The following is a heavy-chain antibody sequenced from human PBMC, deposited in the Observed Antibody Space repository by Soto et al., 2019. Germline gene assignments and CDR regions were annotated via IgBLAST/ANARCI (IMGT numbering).Heavy chain of an antibody. CDR2: IIPVFATT. V-gene: IGHV1-69*01. D-gene: IGHD3-22*01. Sequence: QEQLVQSGAEMKKSGSSVKVSCKASGGLFSTYAISWVRQAPGQGLEWMGGIIPVFATTYYAEKFEGRVTITADESTNTAYMELSSLRSEDTAMYYCARGDSGYVWFNEIWGQGTLVTVSS. CDR3: ARGDSGYVWFNEI. J-gene: IGHJ4*02. CDR1: GGLFSTYA.